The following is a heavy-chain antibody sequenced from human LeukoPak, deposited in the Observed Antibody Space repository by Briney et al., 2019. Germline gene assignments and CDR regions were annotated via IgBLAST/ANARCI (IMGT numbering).Heavy chain of an antibody. D-gene: IGHD3-10*01. CDR1: GGSISSSSYY. J-gene: IGHJ4*02. Sequence: SETLSLTCTVSGGSISSSSYYWGWIRQPAGKGLEWIGRIYTSGSTNYNPSLKSRVTMSVDTSKNQFSLKLSSVTAADTAVYYCARHPIGFGEPSGDYWGQGTLVTVSS. CDR2: IYTSGST. CDR3: ARHPIGFGEPSGDY. V-gene: IGHV4-61*02.